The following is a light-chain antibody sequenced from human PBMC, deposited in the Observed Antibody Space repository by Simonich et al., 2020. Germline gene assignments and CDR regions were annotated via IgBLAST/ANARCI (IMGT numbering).Light chain of an antibody. Sequence: QSALTQPASVSGSPGQSITISCTGTSSDVGGYNYVSWYQQHPGNAPNLMIYDVSKRSSGVFNRFSGSKSGNTASLTISGLQAEDEADYYCSSYTSSSPWVFGGGTKLTVL. CDR1: SSDVGGYNY. J-gene: IGLJ3*02. CDR3: SSYTSSSPWV. V-gene: IGLV2-14*01. CDR2: DVS.